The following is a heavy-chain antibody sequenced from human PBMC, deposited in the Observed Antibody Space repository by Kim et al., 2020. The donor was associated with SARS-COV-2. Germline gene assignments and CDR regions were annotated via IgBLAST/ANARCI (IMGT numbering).Heavy chain of an antibody. J-gene: IGHJ2*01. CDR2: IYYSGTT. Sequence: SETLSLTCTVSGGSISNYYWSWIRQPPGKGLEWIGYIYYSGTTNYNPSLKSRVTISVDTSKNQFSLKLRSVTAADTAVYYCARDYGRNYYDRSASRTGRYFDLWGRGTLVTVSS. CDR3: ARDYGRNYYDRSASRTGRYFDL. V-gene: IGHV4-59*01. CDR1: GGSISNYY. D-gene: IGHD3-22*01.